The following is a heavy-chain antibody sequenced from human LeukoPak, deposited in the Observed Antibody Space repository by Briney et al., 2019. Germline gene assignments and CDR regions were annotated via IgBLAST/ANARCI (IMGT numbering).Heavy chain of an antibody. D-gene: IGHD3-3*01. V-gene: IGHV3-30*02. Sequence: GGSLRLSCAASGFTFSSYGMHWVRQAPGKGLEWVAFIRYDGSDKYYADSVKGRFTISRDNSKNTLYLQMNSLRAEDTAVYYCARDVSTILEHYMDVWGKGTTVTVSS. CDR3: ARDVSTILEHYMDV. CDR2: IRYDGSDK. CDR1: GFTFSSYG. J-gene: IGHJ6*03.